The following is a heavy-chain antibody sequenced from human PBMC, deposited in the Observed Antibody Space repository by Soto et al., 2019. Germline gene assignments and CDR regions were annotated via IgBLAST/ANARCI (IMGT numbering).Heavy chain of an antibody. V-gene: IGHV3-30*03. D-gene: IGHD3-3*01. J-gene: IGHJ3*01. Sequence: GGSLRLSCAASGFTFSSYGMHWVRQAPGKGLEWVAVISYDGSNKYYADSVKGRFTISRDNSKNTLYLQMNSLRVEDTAVYYCARRFWRGSRCKGNDGFDGWGQGTLVTVSS. CDR3: ARRFWRGSRCKGNDGFDG. CDR1: GFTFSSYG. CDR2: ISYDGSNK.